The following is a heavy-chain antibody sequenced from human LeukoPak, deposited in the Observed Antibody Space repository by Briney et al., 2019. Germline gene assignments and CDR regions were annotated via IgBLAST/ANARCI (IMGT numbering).Heavy chain of an antibody. V-gene: IGHV1-2*02. CDR3: ARDPIVVVPAAYFDY. CDR1: GYTFTGYY. J-gene: IGHJ4*02. Sequence: ASVKVSCKASGYTFTGYYMHWVRQAPGQGLEWMGWINPNSGGTNYAQKFQGRVTMTRDTSISTAYMELSRLRSDDTAVYYCARDPIVVVPAAYFDYWGQGTLVTVSS. D-gene: IGHD2-2*01. CDR2: INPNSGGT.